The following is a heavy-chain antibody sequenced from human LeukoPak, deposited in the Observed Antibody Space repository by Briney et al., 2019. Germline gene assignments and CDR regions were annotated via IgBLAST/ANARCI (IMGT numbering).Heavy chain of an antibody. CDR2: ISWNSGSI. CDR3: AKAPMTTYAFDI. V-gene: IGHV3-9*01. J-gene: IGHJ3*02. D-gene: IGHD4-17*01. Sequence: PGGSLRLSCAASGFTFDDYAMHWVRQAPGKVLEWVSGISWNSGSIGYADSVKGRFTISRDNAKNSLYPQMNSLRAEDTALYYCAKAPMTTYAFDIWGQGTMVTVSS. CDR1: GFTFDDYA.